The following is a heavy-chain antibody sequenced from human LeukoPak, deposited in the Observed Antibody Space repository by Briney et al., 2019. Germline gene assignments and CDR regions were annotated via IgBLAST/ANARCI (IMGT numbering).Heavy chain of an antibody. J-gene: IGHJ2*01. V-gene: IGHV4-34*01. CDR1: GGSFSGYY. Sequence: SETLSLTCAVDGGSFSGYYWSWVCQPPGKGLEWVGEINHSGSTNYNPSLKSRVTISVDTSKSQFSLKLSSVTAADTAVYYCARGGYLYWYFDLWGRGTLVTVSS. CDR2: INHSGST. CDR3: ARGGYLYWYFDL. D-gene: IGHD3-22*01.